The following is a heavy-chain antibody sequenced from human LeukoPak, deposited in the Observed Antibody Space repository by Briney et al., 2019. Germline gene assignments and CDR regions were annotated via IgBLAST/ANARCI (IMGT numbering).Heavy chain of an antibody. J-gene: IGHJ4*02. CDR2: IKSKTDGGTT. Sequence: GGSLRLSCAASGFTFSNAWMSWVRQAPGKGLEWVGRIKSKTDGGTTDYAAPVKGRFTISRDDSKNTLYLQMSSLKTEDTAVCYCTTAMIVVDDDYWGQGTLVTVSS. CDR3: TTAMIVVDDDY. D-gene: IGHD3-22*01. V-gene: IGHV3-15*01. CDR1: GFTFSNAW.